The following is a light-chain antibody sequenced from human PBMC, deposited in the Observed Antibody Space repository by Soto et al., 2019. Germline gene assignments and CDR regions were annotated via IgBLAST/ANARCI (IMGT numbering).Light chain of an antibody. V-gene: IGKV1-5*01. Sequence: DIQITQSPSTLSASIGDRVTITCRPSQSISKWLAWHQQKPGKAHKLLVYGASTRATGIPARFSGSGSGTEFTLTISSLQSEDFAVYYGQQYNNWPPWTSGQGTKVDIK. CDR2: GAS. CDR3: QQYNNWPPWT. J-gene: IGKJ1*01. CDR1: QSISKW.